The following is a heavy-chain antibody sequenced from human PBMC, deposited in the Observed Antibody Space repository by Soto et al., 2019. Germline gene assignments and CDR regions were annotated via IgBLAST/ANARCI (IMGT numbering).Heavy chain of an antibody. J-gene: IGHJ5*02. V-gene: IGHV4-30-2*06. D-gene: IGHD5-12*01. Sequence: SETLSLTCIVSGVAMTYGGYCWSWIRQSPEKGLEWLGYIGHLETTYYNPSFKSRLSLSIDRTRNQFSLSLSSMTAADKAVYYCTTDEYSGYDGGPWGQGTLVTVSS. CDR2: IGHLETT. CDR1: GVAMTYGGYC. CDR3: TTDEYSGYDGGP.